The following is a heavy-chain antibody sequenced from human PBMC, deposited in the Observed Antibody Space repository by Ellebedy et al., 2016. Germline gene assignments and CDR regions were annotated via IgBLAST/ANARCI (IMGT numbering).Heavy chain of an antibody. V-gene: IGHV3-9*02. CDR3: AKGLSMIIVGRDAFDI. D-gene: IGHD3-22*01. CDR1: GFTSDDSA. CDR2: ISWNGGSI. J-gene: IGHJ3*02. Sequence: SLKISCAASGFTSDDSAMHWVRQAPGMGLEWVSGISWNGGSIAYADSVKGRFTISRDNAKNSLYLQMNSLRSEDTALYYCAKGLSMIIVGRDAFDIWGQGTMVTVSS.